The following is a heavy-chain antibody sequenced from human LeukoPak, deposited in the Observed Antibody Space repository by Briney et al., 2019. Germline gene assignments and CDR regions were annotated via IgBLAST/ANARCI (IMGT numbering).Heavy chain of an antibody. CDR3: ARVPLWWLTPFDF. D-gene: IGHD5-12*01. CDR2: INNRGTT. V-gene: IGHV4-34*01. J-gene: IGHJ4*02. Sequence: ASETLSLTCAVSGVSLSPHYWSWIRRPLGKGLEWIGEINNRGTTNYSPSLTGRATISVDTSKNQFSLRLTSVPAADTAMYYCARVPLWWLTPFDFWGQGTLATVSS. CDR1: GVSLSPHY.